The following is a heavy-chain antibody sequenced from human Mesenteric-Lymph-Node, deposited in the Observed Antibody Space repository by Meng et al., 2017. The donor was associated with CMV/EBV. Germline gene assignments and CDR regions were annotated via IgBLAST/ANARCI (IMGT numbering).Heavy chain of an antibody. CDR2: IYWDDDH. V-gene: IGHV2-5*02. Sequence: SGFSLSTSGVGVAWIRQPPGKALEWLALIYWDDDHLYNPSLKSRLTATKDTSKNQVVLTMTNMDPVDTATYYCAHPRFTGYAMYYFDFWGQGTLVTVSS. D-gene: IGHD5-12*01. CDR3: AHPRFTGYAMYYFDF. J-gene: IGHJ4*02. CDR1: GFSLSTSGVG.